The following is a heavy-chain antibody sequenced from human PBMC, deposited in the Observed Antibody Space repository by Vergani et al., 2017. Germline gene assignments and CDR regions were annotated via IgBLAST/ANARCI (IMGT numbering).Heavy chain of an antibody. D-gene: IGHD2/OR15-2a*01. Sequence: QVQLVQSGAEVKKPGASVKVSCKASGYTFTSYGISWVRQAPGQGLEWMGWISAYNGNTNYAQKLQGRVTITADESTSTAYMELSSLRSEDTAVYYCARARIGSDYYYYYYMDVWGKGTTVTVSS. CDR1: GYTFTSYG. J-gene: IGHJ6*03. CDR2: ISAYNGNT. CDR3: ARARIGSDYYYYYYMDV. V-gene: IGHV1-18*04.